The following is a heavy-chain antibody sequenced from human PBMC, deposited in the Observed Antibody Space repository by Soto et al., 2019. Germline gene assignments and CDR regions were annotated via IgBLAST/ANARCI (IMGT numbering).Heavy chain of an antibody. V-gene: IGHV1-69*06. J-gene: IGHJ4*02. CDR3: ARAFERGGVGTFDY. Sequence: ASVKGSCTASRGTFRSCAISLVRQAPGQGLEWMGEIIPIFGTANYAQKLHGRVTITADKSTSTAYREGTSLRSADTAVYYCARAFERGGVGTFDYRGQGTLVTVSS. CDR2: IIPIFGTA. CDR1: RGTFRSCA. D-gene: IGHD3-16*01.